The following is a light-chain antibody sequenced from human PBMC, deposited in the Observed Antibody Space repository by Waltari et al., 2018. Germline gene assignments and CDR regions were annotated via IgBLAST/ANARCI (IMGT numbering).Light chain of an antibody. J-gene: IGKJ1*01. CDR2: GAY. V-gene: IGKV3-20*01. CDR1: QGVNTY. Sequence: IVLTQSPGTLSLSTGERAPLSCRASQGVNTYLAWYQQKPGQAPRLLIYGAYTRAPGIPDRFSGSGSGTDFSFTISRLEAEDFAVYYCQHHVRLPATFGQGTKVEIK. CDR3: QHHVRLPAT.